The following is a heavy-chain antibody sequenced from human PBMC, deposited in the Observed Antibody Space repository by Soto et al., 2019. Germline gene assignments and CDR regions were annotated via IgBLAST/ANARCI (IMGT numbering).Heavy chain of an antibody. D-gene: IGHD3-10*01. Sequence: SYKASGYTFTSYGISWVRQAPGQGLEWMGWIRAYNGNTDDAQKLRGRVTMTTDTTASTTYLELSSLRSKDTAVYSCSRAPDGSRSYSSDYFDYWGQGTLVTVSS. CDR1: GYTFTSYG. J-gene: IGHJ4*02. CDR2: IRAYNGNT. V-gene: IGHV1-18*01. CDR3: SRAPDGSRSYSSDYFDY.